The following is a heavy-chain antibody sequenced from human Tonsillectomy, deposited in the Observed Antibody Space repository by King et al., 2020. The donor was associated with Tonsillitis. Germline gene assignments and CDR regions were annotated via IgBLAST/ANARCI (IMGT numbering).Heavy chain of an antibody. CDR2: ISSSSSYI. V-gene: IGHV3-21*01. CDR1: GFSFSSYS. J-gene: IGHJ3*01. D-gene: IGHD4-23*01. Sequence: VQLVESGGGLVKPGGSLRLSCAASGFSFSSYSMNWVRQAPGKGLEWVSSISSSSSYIYYADSVKGRFTISRDNAKNSLYLQKNSLRAEDTAVYYCVRQDFGGGTFDLWGQGTMVTVSS. CDR3: VRQDFGGGTFDL.